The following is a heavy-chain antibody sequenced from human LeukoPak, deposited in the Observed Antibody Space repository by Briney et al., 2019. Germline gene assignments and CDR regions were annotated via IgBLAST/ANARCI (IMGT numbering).Heavy chain of an antibody. CDR3: AREPAMAPFDY. Sequence: SETLSLTCTVSGGSNSIYYWSWIRQPAGKGLEWIGRIYSSGSTNYNPSLKSRVTMSVDTSKNQFSLKLSSVTAADTAVYYCAREPAMAPFDYWGQGTLVTVSS. CDR2: IYSSGST. D-gene: IGHD5-18*01. J-gene: IGHJ4*02. CDR1: GGSNSIYY. V-gene: IGHV4-4*07.